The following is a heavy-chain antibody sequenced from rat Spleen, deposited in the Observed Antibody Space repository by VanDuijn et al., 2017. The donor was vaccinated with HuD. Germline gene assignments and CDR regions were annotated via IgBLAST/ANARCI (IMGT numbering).Heavy chain of an antibody. CDR3: ARGRGMDA. D-gene: IGHD1-11*01. V-gene: IGHV2-43*01. J-gene: IGHJ4*01. CDR2: IWTGGST. Sequence: QVQLKESGPGLVQPSQTLSLTCTVSGFSLTSYHVSWVRQPPGKGLEWMGVIWTGGSTAYNSALKSRLSISRDTSKSQVFLKMNSLQTEDIATYYCARGRGMDAWGQGASVTVSS. CDR1: GFSLTSYH.